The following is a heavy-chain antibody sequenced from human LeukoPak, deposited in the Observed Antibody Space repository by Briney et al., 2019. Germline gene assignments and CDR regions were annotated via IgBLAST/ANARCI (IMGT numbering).Heavy chain of an antibody. V-gene: IGHV3-23*01. CDR1: GFTFSSFA. CDR2: ISGSGGMT. CDR3: AREAYSYYDFWSGYSRENWFDP. D-gene: IGHD3-3*01. Sequence: QPGGSLRLSCAASGFTFSSFAMGWVRQAPGKGLEWVSAISGSGGMTYSADSVKGRFSISRDNSNNTLYLQMNSLRAEDTAEYYCAREAYSYYDFWSGYSRENWFDPWGQGTLVTVSS. J-gene: IGHJ5*02.